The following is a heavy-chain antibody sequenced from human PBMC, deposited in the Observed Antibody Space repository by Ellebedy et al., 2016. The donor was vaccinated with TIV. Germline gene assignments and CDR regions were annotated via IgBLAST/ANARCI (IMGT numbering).Heavy chain of an antibody. D-gene: IGHD6-19*01. CDR3: ARGARSSDRRFDS. V-gene: IGHV4-34*01. CDR1: GGSFNNYY. Sequence: SQTLSLTCAVYGGSFNNYYWRWIRQPPGKGLEWIGEVLHSGGTTYNPSLKSRVTVSADTSKNQFSLNLTSVTAADTAVYYCARGARSSDRRFDSWGQGTLVTVSS. CDR2: VLHSGGT. J-gene: IGHJ4*02.